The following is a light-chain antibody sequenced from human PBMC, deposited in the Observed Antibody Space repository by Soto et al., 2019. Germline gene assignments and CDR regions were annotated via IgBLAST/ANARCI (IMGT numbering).Light chain of an antibody. Sequence: EMVLTQSPATLSLSPGERATLSCRASRSVRTYLAWYQQRPGQAPRLLMYDASNRATGIPARFSGSGSGTDFTLTISSLETEDFAIYYCQQRSNWPITFGPGTRLEIK. V-gene: IGKV3-11*01. J-gene: IGKJ5*01. CDR3: QQRSNWPIT. CDR1: RSVRTY. CDR2: DAS.